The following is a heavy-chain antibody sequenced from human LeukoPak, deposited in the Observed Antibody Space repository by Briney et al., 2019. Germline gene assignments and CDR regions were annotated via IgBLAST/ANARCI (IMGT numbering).Heavy chain of an antibody. Sequence: ASVKVSCKASGYTFTGYYMHWVRQAPGQGLEWMGWINPNSGGTNYAQKFQGRVTMTRDTSISTAYMELSRLRSKDTAVYYCARGVVLRYFDWVRPGDYWGQGTLVTVSS. D-gene: IGHD3-9*01. V-gene: IGHV1-2*02. CDR1: GYTFTGYY. J-gene: IGHJ4*02. CDR3: ARGVVLRYFDWVRPGDY. CDR2: INPNSGGT.